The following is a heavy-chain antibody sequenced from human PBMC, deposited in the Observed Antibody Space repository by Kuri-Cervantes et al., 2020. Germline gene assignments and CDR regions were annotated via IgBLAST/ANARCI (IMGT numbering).Heavy chain of an antibody. CDR1: GFTFDDYA. V-gene: IGHV3-9*01. CDR3: ARAITRNDAFDI. Sequence: GGSLRLSCAASGFTFDDYALHWVRRAPGKGLEWVSGISWNSGSIGYADSVKGRFTISRDNAKNSLYLQMNSLRAEDTAVYYCARAITRNDAFDIWGQGTKVTVSS. J-gene: IGHJ3*02. CDR2: ISWNSGSI.